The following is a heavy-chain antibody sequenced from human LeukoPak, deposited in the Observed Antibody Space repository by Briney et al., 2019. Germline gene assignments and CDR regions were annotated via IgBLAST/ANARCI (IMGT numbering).Heavy chain of an antibody. Sequence: GGSLRLSCAASGFTFSNYAMSWVRQAPGKGLEWVSAISGSGDNTYYADSVTGRSTVSRDNSKSTLYPQMSSLGAEDTALYYCAKEKCSTTSCFPTLGDWFDRWGQGTLVTVSS. CDR3: AKEKCSTTSCFPTLGDWFDR. CDR1: GFTFSNYA. CDR2: ISGSGDNT. J-gene: IGHJ5*02. V-gene: IGHV3-23*01. D-gene: IGHD2-2*01.